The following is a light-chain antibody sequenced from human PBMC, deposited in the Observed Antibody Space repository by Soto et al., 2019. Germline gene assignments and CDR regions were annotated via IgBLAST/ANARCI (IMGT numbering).Light chain of an antibody. CDR1: HNIRTY. J-gene: IGKJ2*01. CDR2: SAS. V-gene: IGKV1-39*01. CDR3: QQGHSTPYT. Sequence: DIHMTQSPYSLSASVGHIVPIACRASHNIRTYLNWYQTKKGRAPKLLIHSASALPSGVPSRLSGSGYGTEFPLTMSGMKNEDFATYYCQQGHSTPYTFGQGTKVDIK.